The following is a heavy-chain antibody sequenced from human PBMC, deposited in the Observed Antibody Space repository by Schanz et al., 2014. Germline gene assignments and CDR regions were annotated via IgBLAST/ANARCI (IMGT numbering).Heavy chain of an antibody. CDR2: ISNNGDST. J-gene: IGHJ4*02. D-gene: IGHD3-10*01. CDR3: ARGGFGEVSYFDY. Sequence: VQLVESGGDLVQPGGSLRLSCSASGFTFSTFAMHWVRQAPGKGLEYISAISNNGDSTYYADSVKGRFTISRDNSKSTLYLQMNSLRPEDTAVYYCARGGFGEVSYFDYWGQGTLVTVSS. CDR1: GFTFSTFA. V-gene: IGHV3-64*04.